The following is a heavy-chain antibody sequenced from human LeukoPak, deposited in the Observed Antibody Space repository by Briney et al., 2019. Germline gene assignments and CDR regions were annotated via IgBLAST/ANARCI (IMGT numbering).Heavy chain of an antibody. Sequence: PGRSLRLSCAASGFTFSSYGMHWVRQAPGKGLEWVAVISYDGSNKYYADSVKGRFTISRDNSKNTLYLQMNSLRAEDTAVYYCARRYSYGYVGNDYWGQGTLVTVSS. CDR1: GFTFSSYG. CDR3: ARRYSYGYVGNDY. V-gene: IGHV3-30*03. J-gene: IGHJ4*02. D-gene: IGHD5-18*01. CDR2: ISYDGSNK.